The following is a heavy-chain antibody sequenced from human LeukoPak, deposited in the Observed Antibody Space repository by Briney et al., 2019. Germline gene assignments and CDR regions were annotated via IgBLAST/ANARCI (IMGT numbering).Heavy chain of an antibody. Sequence: GASVKVSCKASGYTFTSYGISWVRQAPGQGLEWMGWISGYNGNTKYVQKFQGRVTMTTDTSTSTAYMELRSLRSDDTAVYYCARVDTDSSAYYYYYGMDVWGQGTTVPVSS. CDR3: ARVDTDSSAYYYYYGMDV. D-gene: IGHD3-22*01. V-gene: IGHV1-18*01. J-gene: IGHJ6*02. CDR1: GYTFTSYG. CDR2: ISGYNGNT.